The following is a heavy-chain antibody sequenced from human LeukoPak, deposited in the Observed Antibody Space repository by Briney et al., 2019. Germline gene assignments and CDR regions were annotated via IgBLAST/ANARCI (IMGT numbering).Heavy chain of an antibody. CDR3: ARLSAITAGYGMDV. CDR1: GGSISSYY. D-gene: IGHD2-21*02. Sequence: KPSETLSLTCTVSGGSISSYYWSWIRQPPGKGLEWIGYIYYSGSTNYNPSLKSRVTISVDTSKNQFSLKLSSVTAADTAVYYCARLSAITAGYGMDVWGQGTTVTVSS. V-gene: IGHV4-59*08. CDR2: IYYSGST. J-gene: IGHJ6*02.